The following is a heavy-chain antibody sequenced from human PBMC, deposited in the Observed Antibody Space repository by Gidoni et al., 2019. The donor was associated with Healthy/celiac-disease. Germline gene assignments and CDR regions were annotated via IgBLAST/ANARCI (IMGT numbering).Heavy chain of an antibody. D-gene: IGHD1-1*01. CDR1: GYSISSGYY. J-gene: IGHJ4*02. V-gene: IGHV4-38-2*02. Sequence: QVQLQESGPGLVKPSETLSLTCAVSGYSISSGYYWGWSRQPPGTGMEWIGSIYHSGSTYYNPSLKSRVTISVDTSKNQFSLKLSSVTAADTAVYYCARDFPPRTEAYWGQGTLVTVSS. CDR3: ARDFPPRTEAY. CDR2: IYHSGST.